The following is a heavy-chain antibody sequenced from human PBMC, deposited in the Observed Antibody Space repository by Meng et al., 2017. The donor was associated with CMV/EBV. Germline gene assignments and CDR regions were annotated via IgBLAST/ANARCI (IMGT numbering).Heavy chain of an antibody. D-gene: IGHD3-22*01. CDR2: IYYSGTT. CDR3: ARLSGSGTTSTGYHYAFDS. V-gene: IGHV4-30-4*08. J-gene: IGHJ4*02. Sequence: QAQLEGVGPGLVKPSQTLARTCSVSGGSISSGDYYWSWIRQPPGKGLEWIGYIYYSGTTYYNPSLESRVTISVDTSKNQFSLNLSSVTAADTAVYYCARLSGSGTTSTGYHYAFDSWGQGTLVTVSS. CDR1: GGSISSGDYY.